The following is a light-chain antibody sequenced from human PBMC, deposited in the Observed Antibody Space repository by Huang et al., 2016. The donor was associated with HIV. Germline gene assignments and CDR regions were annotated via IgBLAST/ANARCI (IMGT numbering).Light chain of an antibody. V-gene: IGKV3-20*01. Sequence: IVLTQSPGTLSLSPGERATLTCRASKSVSSSYLGRYQQQPGQAPRLLIYAASRRATGIPYRFRGSGSGTDFTLTINRLEPEDFAVYYCLQNGSLPLTFGGGTRVEIK. CDR3: LQNGSLPLT. CDR1: KSVSSSY. CDR2: AAS. J-gene: IGKJ4*01.